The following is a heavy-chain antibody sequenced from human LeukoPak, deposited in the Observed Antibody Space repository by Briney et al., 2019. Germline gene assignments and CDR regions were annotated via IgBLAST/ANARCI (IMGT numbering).Heavy chain of an antibody. Sequence: GASVKVSCKASGYTFTSCGISWVRQAPGQGLEWMGWISAYNGNTNYAQKLQGRVTMTTDTSTSTAYMELRSLRSDDTAVYYCARVHPYSSGWPYYYYGMDVWGQGTTVTVSS. CDR3: ARVHPYSSGWPYYYYGMDV. D-gene: IGHD6-19*01. CDR2: ISAYNGNT. J-gene: IGHJ6*02. V-gene: IGHV1-18*01. CDR1: GYTFTSCG.